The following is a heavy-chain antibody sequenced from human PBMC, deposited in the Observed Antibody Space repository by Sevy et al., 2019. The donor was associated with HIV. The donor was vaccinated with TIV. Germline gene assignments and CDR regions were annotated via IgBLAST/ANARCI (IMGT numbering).Heavy chain of an antibody. CDR1: RFTFDDYA. CDR2: ISWNSGNI. CDR3: AKGADYDFWSGSLFDY. J-gene: IGHJ4*01. Sequence: GGSLRLSCAASRFTFDDYAMHWVRQAPGKGLEWVSGISWNSGNIGYADSVKGRFTISRDNAKNSLYLQMNSLRAEDMALYYCAKGADYDFWSGSLFDYWGHGTLVTVSS. V-gene: IGHV3-9*03. D-gene: IGHD3-3*01.